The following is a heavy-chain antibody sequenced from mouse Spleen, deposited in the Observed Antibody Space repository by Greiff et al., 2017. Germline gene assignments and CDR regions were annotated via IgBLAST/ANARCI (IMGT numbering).Heavy chain of an antibody. D-gene: IGHD1-1*01. J-gene: IGHJ4*01. Sequence: VQPQQSGPALVKPGASVKMSCKASGYTFTDYYMNWVKQSHGKSLEWIGVINPYNGGTSYNQKFKGKATLTVDKSSSTAYMELNSLTSEDSAVYYCAIITTVVASYYYAMDYWGQGTSVTVSS. CDR2: INPYNGGT. CDR1: GYTFTDYY. V-gene: IGHV1-19*01. CDR3: AIITTVVASYYYAMDY.